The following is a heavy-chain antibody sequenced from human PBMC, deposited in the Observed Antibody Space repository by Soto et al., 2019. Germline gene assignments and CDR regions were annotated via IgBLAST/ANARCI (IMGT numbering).Heavy chain of an antibody. CDR1: GFTVSSNY. V-gene: IGHV3-53*04. CDR3: ARGRDWGQFDY. J-gene: IGHJ4*02. D-gene: IGHD7-27*01. Sequence: EVQLVESGGGLVQPGGSLRLSCAASGFTVSSNYMSWVRQAPGKGLEWVSVIYSDGSTYYADSVKGRFTISRHSSKNTLYLHMTSLRAEDTAVYYCARGRDWGQFDYWGQGTLVTVSS. CDR2: IYSDGST.